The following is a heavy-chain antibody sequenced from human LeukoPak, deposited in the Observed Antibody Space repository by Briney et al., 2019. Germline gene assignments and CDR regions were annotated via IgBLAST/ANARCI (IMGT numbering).Heavy chain of an antibody. V-gene: IGHV1-69*01. D-gene: IGHD6-19*01. CDR3: ARGSSGWYDY. Sequence: ASVKVSCKASGGTLSSYAISWVRQAPGQGLEWMGGIIPIFGTANYAQKFQGRVTITADESTSTAYMKLSSLRSEDTAVYYCARGSSGWYDYWGQGTLVTVSS. CDR1: GGTLSSYA. J-gene: IGHJ4*02. CDR2: IIPIFGTA.